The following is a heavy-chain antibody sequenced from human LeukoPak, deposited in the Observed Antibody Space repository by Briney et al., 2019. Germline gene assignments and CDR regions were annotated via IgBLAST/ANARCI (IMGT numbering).Heavy chain of an antibody. CDR3: AISRIAAAQFDP. Sequence: GGSLRLSCAASGVTFSSYWMHWVRQAPGKGLVWVSRIKSDGSSATYADSVRGQFTFSRDNAKNTLYLQMNSLRAEDTAVYFCAISRIAAAQFDPWGQGTLVTVSS. D-gene: IGHD6-13*01. V-gene: IGHV3-74*01. CDR2: IKSDGSSA. J-gene: IGHJ5*02. CDR1: GVTFSSYW.